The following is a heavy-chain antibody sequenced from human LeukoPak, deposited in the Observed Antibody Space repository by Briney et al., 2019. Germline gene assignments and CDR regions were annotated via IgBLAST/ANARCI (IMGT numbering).Heavy chain of an antibody. CDR1: GYSFCTHW. CDR3: ARHGGAYCSGNCFYYFDY. J-gene: IGHJ4*02. D-gene: IGHD2-21*02. Sequence: GESLKISCKGSGYSFCTHWYGWGRQMPGKGLEWMGIIYPDDSDITYSPPFQGQVTISADKSISTAYLQWSSLKASDTAIYYCARHGGAYCSGNCFYYFDYWGQGTLVTVSS. V-gene: IGHV5-51*01. CDR2: IYPDDSDI.